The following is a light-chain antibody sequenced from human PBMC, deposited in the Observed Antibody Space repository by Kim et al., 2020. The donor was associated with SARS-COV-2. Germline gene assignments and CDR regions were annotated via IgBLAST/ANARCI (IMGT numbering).Light chain of an antibody. J-gene: IGKJ4*01. Sequence: VSPGERATLACRASQSVSSNLAWYQQKPGQAPRLLIYGASTRATGIPARFSGSGSGTEFTLTISSLQSEDFAVYYCQQYNNWPLTFGGGTKVDIK. CDR2: GAS. V-gene: IGKV3-15*01. CDR1: QSVSSN. CDR3: QQYNNWPLT.